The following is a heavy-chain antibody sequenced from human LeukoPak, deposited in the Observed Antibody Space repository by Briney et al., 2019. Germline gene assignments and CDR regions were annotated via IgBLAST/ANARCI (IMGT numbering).Heavy chain of an antibody. CDR3: AREGNGVDTAMVIASVYYYYMDV. CDR1: GGTFTSYA. D-gene: IGHD5-18*01. CDR2: IIPISGTT. V-gene: IGHV1-69*15. Sequence: SVKVSCKTSGGTFTSYAITWVRQAPGQGLEWMGKIIPISGTTNYAQKFQGRVTITADESTSTAYMELSSLRSEDTAVYYCAREGNGVDTAMVIASVYYYYMDVWGKGTTVTVSS. J-gene: IGHJ6*03.